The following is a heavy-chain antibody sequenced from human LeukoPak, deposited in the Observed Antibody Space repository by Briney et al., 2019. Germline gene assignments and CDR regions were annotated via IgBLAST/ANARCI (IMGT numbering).Heavy chain of an antibody. Sequence: GGSLRLSCTAPGLTYGVYAMSWVRQAPGEGREWVGFLRSKAYCWTKEDEASVKVRFTNSRDDFNRIAYRQRTNLTTEDTAVYYFTRGRGGIYGDYLSFGGQGTLVTVSS. D-gene: IGHD4-17*01. J-gene: IGHJ4*02. CDR1: GLTYGVYA. CDR3: TRGRGGIYGDYLSF. V-gene: IGHV3-49*04. CDR2: LRSKAYCWTK.